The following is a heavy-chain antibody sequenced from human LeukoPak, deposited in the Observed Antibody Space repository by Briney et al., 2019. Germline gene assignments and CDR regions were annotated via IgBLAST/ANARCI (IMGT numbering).Heavy chain of an antibody. J-gene: IGHJ4*02. D-gene: IGHD6-6*01. V-gene: IGHV3-7*01. CDR3: ARDGVSSSPDFDY. CDR1: GFTFGGYW. Sequence: PGGSLRPSCGASGFTFGGYWMYWVRQAPGKGLEWVANIKYDGSEKNYVDSVKGRFTISRDNAKNSLYLQMNSLRAEDTAVYYCARDGVSSSPDFDYWGQGTLVTVSS. CDR2: IKYDGSEK.